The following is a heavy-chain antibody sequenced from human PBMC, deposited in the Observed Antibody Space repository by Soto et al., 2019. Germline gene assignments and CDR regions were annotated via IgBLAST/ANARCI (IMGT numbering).Heavy chain of an antibody. D-gene: IGHD2-2*01. Sequence: QVQLVQSGAEVKTPGASVRVSCKASGYTFTGYYIHWVREAPGQGLEWMGWINPQTGGTSYAQKFQGRVPLSRDTSINTAYLELTRVRFDDAAMYFCARERYQVISDGMDVWGQGTTVTVSS. CDR1: GYTFTGYY. CDR2: INPQTGGT. CDR3: ARERYQVISDGMDV. J-gene: IGHJ6*02. V-gene: IGHV1-2*02.